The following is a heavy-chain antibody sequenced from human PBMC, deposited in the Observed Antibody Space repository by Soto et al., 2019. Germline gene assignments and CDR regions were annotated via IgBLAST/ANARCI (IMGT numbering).Heavy chain of an antibody. CDR1: GGSFSGYY. D-gene: IGHD3-3*01. J-gene: IGHJ4*02. CDR3: ASTYYDFWSGYSPKYYCDY. V-gene: IGHV4-34*01. Sequence: PSETLSLTCAVYGGSFSGYYWSWIRQPPGKGLEWIGEINHSGSTNYNPSLKSRVAISVDRSKSQFSLKLSSVTAADPAVYYCASTYYDFWSGYSPKYYCDYWGQGALVTVSS. CDR2: INHSGST.